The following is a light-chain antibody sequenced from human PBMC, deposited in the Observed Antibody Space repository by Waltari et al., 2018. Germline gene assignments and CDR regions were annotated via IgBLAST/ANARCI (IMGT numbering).Light chain of an antibody. CDR3: QQYNNLPPSA. J-gene: IGKJ1*01. CDR1: QSVSSN. Sequence: EIVMTQSPATLSVSPGERATLSCRASQSVSSNLAWYQQKPGQAPRLLIYGASTRATGIPARFSGSWSGTEFTLTISILQSEDFAVYYCQQYNNLPPSAFGQGTKVEIK. CDR2: GAS. V-gene: IGKV3-15*01.